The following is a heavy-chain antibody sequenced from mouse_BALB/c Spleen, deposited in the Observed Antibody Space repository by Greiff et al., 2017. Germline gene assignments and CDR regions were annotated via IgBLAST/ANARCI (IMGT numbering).Heavy chain of an antibody. CDR3: ARDGSPYYFDY. D-gene: IGHD1-1*01. Sequence: EVMLVESGGGLVQPGGSLRLSCATSGFTFTDYYMSWVRQPPGKALEWLGFIRNKANGYTTEYSASVKGRFTISRDNSQSILYLQMNTLRAEDSATYYCARDGSPYYFDYWGQGTSVTVSS. CDR2: IRNKANGYTT. J-gene: IGHJ4*01. V-gene: IGHV7-3*02. CDR1: GFTFTDYY.